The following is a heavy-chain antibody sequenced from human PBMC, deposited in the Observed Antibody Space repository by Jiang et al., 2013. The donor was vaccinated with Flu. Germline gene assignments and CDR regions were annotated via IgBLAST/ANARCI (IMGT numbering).Heavy chain of an antibody. Sequence: WVSSISSSSSYIYYADSVKGRFTISRDNAKNSLYLQMNSLRAEDTAVYYCAREGGVISGSYDYWGQGTLVTVSS. CDR3: AREGGVISGSYDY. V-gene: IGHV3-21*01. D-gene: IGHD1-26*01. CDR2: ISSSSSYI. J-gene: IGHJ4*02.